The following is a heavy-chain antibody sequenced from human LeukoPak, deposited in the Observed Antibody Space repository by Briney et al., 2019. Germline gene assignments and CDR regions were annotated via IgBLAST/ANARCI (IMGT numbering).Heavy chain of an antibody. CDR1: GYSFTYYW. CDR3: ARQGGSYYGHFDY. CDR2: IYPGDSDT. J-gene: IGHJ4*02. Sequence: GESLKISCKGSGYSFTYYWIGWGRQMAGKGQGLMGIIYPGDSDTRYSPSFQGQVTISADKSISTAYLQWSSLKASDTAMYYCARQGGSYYGHFDYWGQGTLVTVSS. D-gene: IGHD1-26*01. V-gene: IGHV5-51*01.